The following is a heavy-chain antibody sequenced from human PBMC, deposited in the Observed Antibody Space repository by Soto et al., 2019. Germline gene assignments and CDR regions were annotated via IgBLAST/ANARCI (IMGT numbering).Heavy chain of an antibody. V-gene: IGHV4-59*06. D-gene: IGHD3-16*01. Sequence: PSQTLSLTCTVAGGSISSYYWSWISQPPGKGLEWIGYIYYSGSTYYNPSLKSRVTISVDTSKNQFSLKLSSVTAADTAVYYCARLSGGAFDIWGQGTMVTVSS. CDR1: GGSISSYY. CDR2: IYYSGST. J-gene: IGHJ3*02. CDR3: ARLSGGAFDI.